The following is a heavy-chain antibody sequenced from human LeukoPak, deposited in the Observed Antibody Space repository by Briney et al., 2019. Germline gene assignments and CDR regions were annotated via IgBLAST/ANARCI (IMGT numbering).Heavy chain of an antibody. Sequence: GASVKVSCKASGYTFTAYYLQWVRLAPGQGLEWMGWINPKSGGTEYAKSFQCTVTMTRDTSISTAYMERSRLRSDDTAVYYCARDHCSANSCYEDYYNGLDVWGQGTTVTVSS. CDR3: ARDHCSANSCYEDYYNGLDV. CDR1: GYTFTAYY. CDR2: INPKSGGT. V-gene: IGHV1-2*02. J-gene: IGHJ6*02. D-gene: IGHD2-2*01.